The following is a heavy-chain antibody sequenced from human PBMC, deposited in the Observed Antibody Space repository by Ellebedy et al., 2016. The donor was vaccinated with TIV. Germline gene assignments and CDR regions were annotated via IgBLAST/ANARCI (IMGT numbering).Heavy chain of an antibody. CDR2: ISSSGSTI. D-gene: IGHD3-16*02. Sequence: GESLKISCAASGFTFSDYYMSWIRQAPGKGLEWVSYISSSGSTIYYADSVKGRFTISRDNAKNSLYLQMNSLSAEDTAVYYCASPGLGELSFPLYWGQGTLVTVSS. J-gene: IGHJ4*02. V-gene: IGHV3-11*01. CDR1: GFTFSDYY. CDR3: ASPGLGELSFPLY.